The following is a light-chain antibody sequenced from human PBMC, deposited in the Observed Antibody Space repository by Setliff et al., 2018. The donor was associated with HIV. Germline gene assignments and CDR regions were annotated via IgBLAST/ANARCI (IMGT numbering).Light chain of an antibody. CDR2: DVA. V-gene: IGLV2-14*03. Sequence: SVLTQPASVSGSPGQSITISCTGTSSDVGGSNYVSWYQQHPGKAPKLMIYDVAGRPSGVSNRFSGSKSGNTAYLTISGLQAEYEADYYCSSYTSSRTLVFGGGT. CDR3: SSYTSSRTLV. J-gene: IGLJ3*02. CDR1: SSDVGGSNY.